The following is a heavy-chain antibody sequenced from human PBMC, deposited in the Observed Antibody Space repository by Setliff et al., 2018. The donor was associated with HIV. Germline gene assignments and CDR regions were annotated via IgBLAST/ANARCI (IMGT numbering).Heavy chain of an antibody. V-gene: IGHV1-24*01. D-gene: IGHD1-26*01. J-gene: IGHJ4*02. CDR1: GYTLTKLS. Sequence: ASVKVSCKVSGYTLTKLSMHWVRQAPEKGLEGMGGFDPELGETFFAQNFRGRLTMTPDTSTYTAYMELTSLRSDDTAMHYCATDKRAGVGTPYYFDYWGQGTQVTVSS. CDR2: FDPELGET. CDR3: ATDKRAGVGTPYYFDY.